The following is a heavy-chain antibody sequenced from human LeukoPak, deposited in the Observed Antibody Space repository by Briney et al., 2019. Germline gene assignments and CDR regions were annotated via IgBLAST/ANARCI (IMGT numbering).Heavy chain of an antibody. CDR1: GGSISSYY. D-gene: IGHD3-22*01. V-gene: IGHV4-59*01. Sequence: SETLSLTCTVSGGSISSYYWSWIRQPPGKGLEWIGYIYYSGSTNYNPSLKSRVTISVDTSKNQFSLKLSSVTAADTAVYYCARDYYDSGGYYYYGMDVWGQGTTVTVSS. CDR3: ARDYYDSGGYYYYGMDV. J-gene: IGHJ6*02. CDR2: IYYSGST.